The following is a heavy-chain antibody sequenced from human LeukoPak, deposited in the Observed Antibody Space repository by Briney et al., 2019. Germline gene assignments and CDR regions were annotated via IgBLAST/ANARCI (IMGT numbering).Heavy chain of an antibody. Sequence: SVKVSCKASGYTFTGYYMHWVRQAPGQGLEWMGRIIPIFGTANYAQKFQGRVTITTDESTSTAYMELSSLRSEDTAVYYCARERNYVRAFDIWGQGTMVTVSS. CDR1: GYTFTGYY. V-gene: IGHV1-69*05. CDR3: ARERNYVRAFDI. J-gene: IGHJ3*02. CDR2: IIPIFGTA. D-gene: IGHD1-7*01.